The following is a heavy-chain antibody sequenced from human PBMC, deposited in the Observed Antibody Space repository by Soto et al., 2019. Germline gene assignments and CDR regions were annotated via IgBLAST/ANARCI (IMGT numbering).Heavy chain of an antibody. D-gene: IGHD6-6*01. CDR2: ISGGGGST. J-gene: IGHJ6*02. V-gene: IGHV3-23*01. Sequence: GGSLRLSCAASGFTFSSYAMSWVRQAPGKGLEWVSAISGGGGSTHYADSVKGRFTISRDNAKNTLYLQMSSLRAEDTAVYYCARGLWSSSSYYYYGMDVWGQGTTVTVSS. CDR3: ARGLWSSSSYYYYGMDV. CDR1: GFTFSSYA.